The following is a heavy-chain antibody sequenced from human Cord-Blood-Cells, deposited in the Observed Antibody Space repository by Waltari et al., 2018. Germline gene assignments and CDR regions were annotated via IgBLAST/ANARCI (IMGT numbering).Heavy chain of an antibody. Sequence: QVQLVQSGAEVKKPGASVKVSCKASGSTFTGYHMPWGRQAPGQGLEWMGWINPNSGGTNYAQKFQGWVTMTRDTSISTAYMELSRLRSDDTAVYYCARGKNEAYHAFDIWGQGTMVTVSS. V-gene: IGHV1-2*04. D-gene: IGHD1-1*01. J-gene: IGHJ3*02. CDR3: ARGKNEAYHAFDI. CDR1: GSTFTGYH. CDR2: INPNSGGT.